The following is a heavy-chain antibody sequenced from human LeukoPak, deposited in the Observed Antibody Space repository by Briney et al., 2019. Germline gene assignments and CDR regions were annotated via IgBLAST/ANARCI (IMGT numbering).Heavy chain of an antibody. J-gene: IGHJ6*02. Sequence: GGSLRLSCAASGFTFSSYAMSWVRQAPGQGLEWVSAITGSGTTRFYADSVKGRFTISRDNSKNTMYLQMNSLRAEDTAVYYCLNYGMGVWGQGTTVTVSS. CDR2: ITGSGTTR. V-gene: IGHV3-23*01. CDR1: GFTFSSYA. CDR3: LNYGMGV.